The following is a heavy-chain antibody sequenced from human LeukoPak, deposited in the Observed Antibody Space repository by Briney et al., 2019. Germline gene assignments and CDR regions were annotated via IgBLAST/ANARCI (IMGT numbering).Heavy chain of an antibody. V-gene: IGHV4-59*11. CDR1: GGSPSGHY. Sequence: PLETLSLTRTLSGGSPSGHYWSCVPDPPGKRLEWIGYVSYTGRNKYNPSLQSPVNISIDTSKSQFSLKLTSVTSADTAVYSCARLLDNDISGDPDTFDVWGQGTTVIVSS. CDR3: ARLLDNDISGDPDTFDV. D-gene: IGHD3-22*01. J-gene: IGHJ3*01. CDR2: VSYTGRN.